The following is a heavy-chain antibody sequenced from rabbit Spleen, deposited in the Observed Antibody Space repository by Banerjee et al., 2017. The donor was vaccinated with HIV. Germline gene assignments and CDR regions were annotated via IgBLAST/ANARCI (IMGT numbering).Heavy chain of an antibody. J-gene: IGHJ4*01. CDR2: IYAGSGGGT. CDR1: GLDFSSSYW. Sequence: QEQLEESGGDLVKPEGSLTLTCKASGLDFSSSYWICWVRQAPGKGLEWIACIYAGSGGGTAYASWAKGRFTISRASSTTVTLQMTSLTAADTATYFCARDAGSGPYIDGYFSLWGQGTLVTVS. CDR3: ARDAGSGPYIDGYFSL. V-gene: IGHV1S45*01. D-gene: IGHD8-1*01.